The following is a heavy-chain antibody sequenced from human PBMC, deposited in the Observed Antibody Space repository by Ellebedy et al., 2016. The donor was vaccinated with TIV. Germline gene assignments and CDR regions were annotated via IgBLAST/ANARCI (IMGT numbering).Heavy chain of an antibody. Sequence: GESLKISXAASGFTFSSYWMHWVRQAPGKGLVWVSRINSDGSSTSYADSVKGRFTISRDNAKNTLYLQMNSLRAEDTAVYYCVNDDIKPFDYWGQGTLVTVSS. CDR3: VNDDIKPFDY. J-gene: IGHJ4*02. D-gene: IGHD1-1*01. CDR2: INSDGSST. V-gene: IGHV3-74*01. CDR1: GFTFSSYW.